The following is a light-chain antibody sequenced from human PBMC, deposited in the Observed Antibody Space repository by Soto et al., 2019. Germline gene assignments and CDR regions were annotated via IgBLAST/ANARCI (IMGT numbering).Light chain of an antibody. CDR1: QSISTY. Sequence: DIQMTQSPSSLSASVGDRVTITCRASQSISTYLNCYQHQPGKAPKLLIYTASSLQSGVPSRFSGSGSGTDFTLTISSLQPEDFATYYCQQSYSTPTFGQGTKVEIK. CDR3: QQSYSTPT. V-gene: IGKV1-39*01. J-gene: IGKJ1*01. CDR2: TAS.